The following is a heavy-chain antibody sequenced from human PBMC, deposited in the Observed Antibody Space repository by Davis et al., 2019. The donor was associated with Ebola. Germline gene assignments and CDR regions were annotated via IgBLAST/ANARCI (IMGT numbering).Heavy chain of an antibody. CDR2: IYYTGST. CDR1: GGSFSGYY. V-gene: IGHV4-59*01. J-gene: IGHJ5*02. D-gene: IGHD4-23*01. Sequence: MPSETLSLTCAVYGGSFSGYYWSWIRQPPGKGLEWIGYIYYTGSTKYNPSLKSRVAMSVDTSKNQFSLRLNSVTAADTAVYYCTRGAVGWNWFDPWGQGTLVTVS. CDR3: TRGAVGWNWFDP.